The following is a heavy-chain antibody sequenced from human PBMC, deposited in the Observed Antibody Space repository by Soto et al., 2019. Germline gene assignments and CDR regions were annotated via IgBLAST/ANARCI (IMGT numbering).Heavy chain of an antibody. Sequence: SVKVSCKASGGTFSSYTISWVRQAPGQGLEWMGRIIPILGIANYAQKFQGRVTITADKSTSTAYMELSSLRSEDTAVYYCARDESYYCDSSGYSDYWGQGTLVTVSS. J-gene: IGHJ4*02. D-gene: IGHD3-22*01. CDR3: ARDESYYCDSSGYSDY. CDR1: GGTFSSYT. CDR2: IIPILGIA. V-gene: IGHV1-69*04.